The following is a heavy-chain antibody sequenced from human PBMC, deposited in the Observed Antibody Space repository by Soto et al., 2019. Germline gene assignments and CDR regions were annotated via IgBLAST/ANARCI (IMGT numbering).Heavy chain of an antibody. D-gene: IGHD5-12*01. Sequence: GGSLRLSCAASGFTFSDYYMNWIRQAPGKGLEWVSYISSSGSTIYYADSVKGRFTISRDNAKNSLYLQMNSLRAEDTAVYYCARDASFIVAPHDAFDIWGQGTMVTVSS. CDR2: ISSSGSTI. J-gene: IGHJ3*02. CDR1: GFTFSDYY. V-gene: IGHV3-11*01. CDR3: ARDASFIVAPHDAFDI.